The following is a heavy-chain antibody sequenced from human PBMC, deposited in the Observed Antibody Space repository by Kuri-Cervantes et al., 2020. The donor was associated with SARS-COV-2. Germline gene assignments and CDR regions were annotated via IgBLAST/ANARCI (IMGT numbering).Heavy chain of an antibody. CDR3: AALLWSAFDI. J-gene: IGHJ3*02. CDR2: IRYDGSNK. D-gene: IGHD2/OR15-2a*01. CDR1: GFSFSNYG. Sequence: GGSLRLSCAASGFSFSNYGMHWVRQAPGKGLEWVAFIRYDGSNKYYADSVKGRFTISRDNSKNTLYLQMNSLRAEDTAVYYCAALLWSAFDIWGQGTMVTVSS. V-gene: IGHV3-30*02.